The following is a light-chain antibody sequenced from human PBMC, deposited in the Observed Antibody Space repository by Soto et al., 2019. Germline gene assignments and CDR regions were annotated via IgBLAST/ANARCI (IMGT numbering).Light chain of an antibody. CDR1: QPISSH. CDR3: QNSYTIPWT. CDR2: AGS. Sequence: DIPLTQSPSSLSASVGERVTITCRASQPISSHLNWFQQKPGKAPRLLIYAGSRLLGGVPLRFSASGSETDFTLTISSLQPEDFATYFCQNSYTIPWTFGQGTKVEIK. J-gene: IGKJ1*01. V-gene: IGKV1-39*01.